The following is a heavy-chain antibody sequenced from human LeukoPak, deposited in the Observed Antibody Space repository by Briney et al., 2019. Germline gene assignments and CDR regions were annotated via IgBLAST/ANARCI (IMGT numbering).Heavy chain of an antibody. D-gene: IGHD3-3*01. CDR3: ARAGYDFWSGYLMTFVY. V-gene: IGHV4-34*01. CDR1: GGSFSGYY. J-gene: IGHJ4*02. CDR2: INHSGST. Sequence: SETLPLTCAVYGGSFSGYYWSWLRQPPGKGLEWIGEINHSGSTNYNPSLKSRVTISVDTSKNQFSLKLSSVTAADTAVYYCARAGYDFWSGYLMTFVYWGQGTLVTVSS.